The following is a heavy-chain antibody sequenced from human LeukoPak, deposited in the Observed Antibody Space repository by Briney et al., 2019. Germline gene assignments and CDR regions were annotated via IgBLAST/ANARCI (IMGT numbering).Heavy chain of an antibody. CDR3: ASSGSYRFDY. CDR1: GFTFSSYS. V-gene: IGHV3-48*02. J-gene: IGHJ4*02. Sequence: KTGGSLRLSCAASGFTFSSYSMNWVRQAPGKGLEWVSHITASGTAMFYADSVKGRFTISRDNAKNSLYLQMNNLRDEDTAVYYCASSGSYRFDYWGQGTLVTVSS. CDR2: ITASGTAM. D-gene: IGHD1-26*01.